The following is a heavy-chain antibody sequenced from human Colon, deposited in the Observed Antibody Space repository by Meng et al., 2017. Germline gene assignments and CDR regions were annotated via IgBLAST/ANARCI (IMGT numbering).Heavy chain of an antibody. V-gene: IGHV4-39*07. Sequence: SETLSLTCIVSGGSISSTSSGYCWGWIRQPPGMGLEWIGRIYYTGTTYYNPSLESRVTISMDASKNQFSLKLTPFTAADTAVYYCARQPTGYPNWFDPWGQGTLVTVSS. CDR2: IYYTGTT. J-gene: IGHJ5*02. D-gene: IGHD3-9*01. CDR3: ARQPTGYPNWFDP. CDR1: GGSISSTSSGYC.